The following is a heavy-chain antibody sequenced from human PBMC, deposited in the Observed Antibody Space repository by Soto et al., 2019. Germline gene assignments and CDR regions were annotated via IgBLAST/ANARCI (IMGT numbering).Heavy chain of an antibody. D-gene: IGHD3-22*01. J-gene: IGHJ5*02. V-gene: IGHV4-30-4*01. CDR3: ARETXLMGSGYLRSLFAWFDP. Sequence: SETLSLTCTVSGGSISSGDYYWSWIRQPPGKGLEWIGYIYYSGSTYYNPSLKSRVTISVDTSKNQFSLKLSSVTAADTAVYYCARETXLMGSGYLRSLFAWFDPWGQGTLVTVSS. CDR1: GGSISSGDYY. CDR2: IYYSGST.